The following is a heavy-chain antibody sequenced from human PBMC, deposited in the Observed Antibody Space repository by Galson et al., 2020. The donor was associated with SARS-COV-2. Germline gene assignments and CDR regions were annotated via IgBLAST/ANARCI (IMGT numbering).Heavy chain of an antibody. D-gene: IGHD5-12*01. J-gene: IGHJ4*02. CDR2: ISYDGSNK. CDR1: GFTFSSYG. V-gene: IGHV3-30*18. CDR3: AKEVGYSGYDLGDY. Sequence: GGSLRLSCAASGFTFSSYGMHWVRQAPGKGLEWVAVISYDGSNKYYADSVKGRFTISRDNSKNTLYLQMNSLRAEDTAVYYCAKEVGYSGYDLGDYWGQGTLVTVSS.